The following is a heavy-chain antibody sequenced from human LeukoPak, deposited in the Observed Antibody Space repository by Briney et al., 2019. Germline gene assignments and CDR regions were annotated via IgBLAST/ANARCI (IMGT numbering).Heavy chain of an antibody. CDR3: AKQLGYCSDGSCYFPY. V-gene: IGHV3-23*01. CDR1: GFTFSSSA. J-gene: IGHJ4*02. Sequence: GGSLRISCAASGFTFSSSAVSWVRQAPGKGLEWVSAISNNGGYTYYADSVQGRFTISRDNSKSTLCLQMNSLRAEDTAVYYCAKQLGYCSDGSCYFPYWGQGTLVTVSS. D-gene: IGHD2-15*01. CDR2: ISNNGGYT.